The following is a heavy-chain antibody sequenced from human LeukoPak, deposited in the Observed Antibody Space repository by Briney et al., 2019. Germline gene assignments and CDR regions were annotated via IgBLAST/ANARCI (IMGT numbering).Heavy chain of an antibody. J-gene: IGHJ4*02. CDR2: INHSGST. CDR3: ARNDGRPYYFDY. D-gene: IGHD2-8*01. Sequence: SETLSLTCTVSGDSISRHYWSWIRQPPGKGLEWIGEINHSGSTNYNPSLKSRVTISVDTSKNQFSLKLSSVTAADTAVYYCARNDGRPYYFDYWGQGTLVTVSS. V-gene: IGHV4-34*01. CDR1: GDSISRHY.